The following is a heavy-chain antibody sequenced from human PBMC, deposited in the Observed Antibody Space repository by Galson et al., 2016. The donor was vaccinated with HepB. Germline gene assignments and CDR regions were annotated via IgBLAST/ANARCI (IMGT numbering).Heavy chain of an antibody. D-gene: IGHD3-10*01. CDR3: ARVVYGSGSYYRFYDY. V-gene: IGHV3-48*02. CDR2: ITSSSRLI. Sequence: SLRLSCAVFGFNLNSYSMNWVRQAPGKGLEWISYITSSSRLIFYADSVKGRFTISRDNARNSLYLQMNILRDEDTAVYYCARVVYGSGSYYRFYDYWGQGTLVTVSS. J-gene: IGHJ4*02. CDR1: GFNLNSYS.